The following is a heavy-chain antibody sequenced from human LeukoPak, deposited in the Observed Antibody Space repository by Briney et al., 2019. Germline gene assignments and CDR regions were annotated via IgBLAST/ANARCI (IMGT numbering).Heavy chain of an antibody. J-gene: IGHJ4*02. Sequence: PGGSLRLSCSASGFTFTTYGMNWVRQAPGKGLEWVSGIGGSGTRAYYADSEKGRFTISRDNSKNPRYLQMNSLRDEDTAAYYCAKDSHWILFDDWGQGTLVTVSS. CDR3: AKDSHWILFDD. CDR2: IGGSGTRA. CDR1: GFTFTTYG. D-gene: IGHD2-2*03. V-gene: IGHV3-23*01.